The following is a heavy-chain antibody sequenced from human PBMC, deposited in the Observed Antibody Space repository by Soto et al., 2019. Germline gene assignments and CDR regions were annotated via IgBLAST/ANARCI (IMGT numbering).Heavy chain of an antibody. V-gene: IGHV3-30*18. CDR2: ISYDGSNK. CDR1: GFTFSSYG. J-gene: IGHJ2*01. D-gene: IGHD4-17*01. Sequence: QVQLVESGGGVVQPGRSLRLSCAASGFTFSSYGMHWVRQAPGKGLEWVAVISYDGSNKYYADSVKGRFTISRDNSKNPLYLQMNSLRAEDTAVYYCAKDPGDYGDYPPNWYFDLWGRGTLVTVSS. CDR3: AKDPGDYGDYPPNWYFDL.